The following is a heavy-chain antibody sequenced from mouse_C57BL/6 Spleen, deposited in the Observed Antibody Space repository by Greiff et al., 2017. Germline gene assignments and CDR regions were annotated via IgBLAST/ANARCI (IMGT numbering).Heavy chain of an antibody. CDR1: GYTFTGYW. D-gene: IGHD3-2*02. V-gene: IGHV1-9*01. CDR3: ASGGSGYPYYDAMDY. Sequence: QVQLQQSGAELMKPGASVKLSCKATGYTFTGYWIAWVKQRPGHGLEWIGEILPGSGSTNYNEKFKGKATFTADTSANTAYMQRSSLTTEDSAIYYCASGGSGYPYYDAMDYWGQGTSVTVSS. J-gene: IGHJ4*01. CDR2: ILPGSGST.